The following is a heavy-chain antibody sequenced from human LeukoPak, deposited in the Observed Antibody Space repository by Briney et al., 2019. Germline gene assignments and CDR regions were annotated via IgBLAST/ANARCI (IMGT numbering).Heavy chain of an antibody. D-gene: IGHD3-3*01. CDR1: GGSISSYY. CDR2: IYYSGTT. J-gene: IGHJ4*02. Sequence: SETLSLTCTVSGGSISSYYWNWIRQPPGKGLDWIGYIYYSGTTNYNPSLKSRVTISLDTSKNQFSLKLNSVTAADTAVYYCARPHYDFWSGYYYWGQGTLVTVSS. V-gene: IGHV4-59*01. CDR3: ARPHYDFWSGYYY.